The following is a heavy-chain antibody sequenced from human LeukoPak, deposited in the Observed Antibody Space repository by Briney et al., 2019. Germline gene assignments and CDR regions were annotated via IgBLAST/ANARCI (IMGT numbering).Heavy chain of an antibody. Sequence: SETLSLTCTVSGGSISSGSYYWSWIRQPAGKGLEWIGRIYTSGSTSYNPSLKSRVTISVDTSKNQFSLKLSSVTAADTAVYYCARGGKLALWGQGTLVTVSS. V-gene: IGHV4-61*02. CDR2: IYTSGST. D-gene: IGHD1-14*01. CDR3: ARGGKLAL. J-gene: IGHJ4*02. CDR1: GGSISSGSYY.